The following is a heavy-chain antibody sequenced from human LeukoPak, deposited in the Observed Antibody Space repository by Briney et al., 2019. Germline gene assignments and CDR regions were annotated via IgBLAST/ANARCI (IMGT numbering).Heavy chain of an antibody. D-gene: IGHD4-23*01. CDR1: GDSLSGYI. CDR2: IYDTGNT. V-gene: IGHV4-59*08. Sequence: SETLSLTCTVSGDSLSGYIWNWIRQPPGKGLEWIAYIYDTGNTNYNPSLKSRVTISLDTSKNQFSLKLTSVTAADTAVYYCVRLSVVSPHRYFDFWGRGTLVTVSS. J-gene: IGHJ2*01. CDR3: VRLSVVSPHRYFDF.